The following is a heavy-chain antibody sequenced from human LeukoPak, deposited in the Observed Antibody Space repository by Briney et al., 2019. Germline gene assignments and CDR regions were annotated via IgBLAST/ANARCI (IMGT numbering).Heavy chain of an antibody. V-gene: IGHV1-46*01. CDR3: ARGAFGFDYYYGMDV. CDR1: GYTFTDYY. Sequence: ASVKVSCKASGYTFTDYYVHWVRQAPGQGLEWMGIINPSGGSTSYAQKFQGRVTMTRDTSTSTVYMELSSLRSEDTAVYYCARGAFGFDYYYGMDVWGQGTTVTVSS. CDR2: INPSGGST. D-gene: IGHD3-16*01. J-gene: IGHJ6*02.